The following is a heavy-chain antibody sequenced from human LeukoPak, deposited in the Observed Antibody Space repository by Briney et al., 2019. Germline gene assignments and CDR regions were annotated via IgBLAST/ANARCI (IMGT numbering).Heavy chain of an antibody. CDR3: AREGMVVAATRSYYYYGMDV. V-gene: IGHV3-7*01. CDR1: GFTFSTYS. CDR2: IKQDGSEK. J-gene: IGHJ6*02. Sequence: GGSLRVSCAASGFTFSTYSMNWVRQAPGKGVEWVANIKQDGSEKYYVDSVKGRFTISRDNAKNSLYLQMNSLRAEDTAVYYCAREGMVVAATRSYYYYGMDVWGQGTTVTVSS. D-gene: IGHD2-15*01.